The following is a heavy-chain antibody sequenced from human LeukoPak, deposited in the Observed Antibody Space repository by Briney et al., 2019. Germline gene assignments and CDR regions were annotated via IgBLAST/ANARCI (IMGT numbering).Heavy chain of an antibody. CDR2: INPNSGGT. CDR1: GYTFTGYY. Sequence: PGASVKVSCKASGYTFTGYYMHWVRQAPGQGLEWMGWINPNSGGTNYAQKFQGRVTTTRDTSISTAYMELSRLRSDDTAVYYCARDLGSSELERFDYWGQGTLVTVSS. D-gene: IGHD6-6*01. J-gene: IGHJ4*02. V-gene: IGHV1-2*02. CDR3: ARDLGSSELERFDY.